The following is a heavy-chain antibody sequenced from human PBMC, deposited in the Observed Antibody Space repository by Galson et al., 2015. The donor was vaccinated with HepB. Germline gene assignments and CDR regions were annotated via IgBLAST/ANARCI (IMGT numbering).Heavy chain of an antibody. CDR3: ARRGSSTSKGAFDT. CDR1: GYMFSNFW. V-gene: IGHV5-51*01. D-gene: IGHD6-13*01. J-gene: IGHJ3*02. CDR2: IYPGDSDT. Sequence: QSGAEVKKPGESLKISCKGSGYMFSNFWIGWVRQMPGKGLEWMGIIYPGDSDTRYSPSFQGQVTISADKSIITAYLQWSSLKASDTAIYYCARRGSSTSKGAFDTWGQGTWVTVSS.